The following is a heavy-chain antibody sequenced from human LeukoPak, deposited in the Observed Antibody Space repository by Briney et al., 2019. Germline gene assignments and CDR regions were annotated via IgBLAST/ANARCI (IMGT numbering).Heavy chain of an antibody. V-gene: IGHV3-21*01. CDR3: ARASGVALAKNL. D-gene: IGHD2-15*01. Sequence: GGSLRLSCAASGFTFSSYSMNWVRQAPGKGLEWVSSISSSSSYIYYADSVKGRFTISRDNAKNSLYLQMNSLRAEDTAVYYCARASGVALAKNLWGQGTLVTVSS. J-gene: IGHJ4*02. CDR1: GFTFSSYS. CDR2: ISSSSSYI.